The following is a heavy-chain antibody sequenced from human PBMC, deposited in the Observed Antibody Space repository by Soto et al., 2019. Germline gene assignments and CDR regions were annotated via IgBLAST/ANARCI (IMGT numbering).Heavy chain of an antibody. V-gene: IGHV3-23*01. CDR2: ISGSGGST. J-gene: IGHJ3*02. D-gene: IGHD6-19*01. CDR1: GFTFSSYA. CDR3: AKEKDSSGWRDAFDI. Sequence: EVQLLESGGGLVQPGGSLRLSCAASGFTFSSYAMSWVRQAPGKGLEWVSAISGSGGSTYYTDSVKGRFTISRDNSKNTLYLQMNSLGAEDTAVYYGAKEKDSSGWRDAFDIWGQGTMVTVSS.